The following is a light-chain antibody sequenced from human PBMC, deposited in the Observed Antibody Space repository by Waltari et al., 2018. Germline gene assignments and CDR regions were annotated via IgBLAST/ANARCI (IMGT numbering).Light chain of an antibody. CDR2: GAS. V-gene: IGKV3-20*01. CDR3: QHYLRLPVT. Sequence: EIVLTQSPGTLSLSLGERATVSCRASQSVSRALAWYQQKPGQAPRLLIYGASTRATGIPDRFSGSGSGTDFSLTISRVEPDDFAVYYCQHYLRLPVTFGQGTTVGI. CDR1: QSVSRA. J-gene: IGKJ1*01.